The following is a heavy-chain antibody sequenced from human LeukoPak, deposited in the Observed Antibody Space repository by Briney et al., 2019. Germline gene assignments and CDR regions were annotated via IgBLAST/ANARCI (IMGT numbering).Heavy chain of an antibody. V-gene: IGHV3-30-3*01. Sequence: QPGRSLRLSCAASGFTFSSYAMHWVRQAPGKGLEWVAVISYDGSNKYYADCVKGRFTISRDNSKNTLYLQMNSLRAEDTAVYYCARESSGIAAAGTVKWGQGTLVTVSS. CDR1: GFTFSSYA. J-gene: IGHJ4*02. CDR2: ISYDGSNK. D-gene: IGHD6-13*01. CDR3: ARESSGIAAAGTVK.